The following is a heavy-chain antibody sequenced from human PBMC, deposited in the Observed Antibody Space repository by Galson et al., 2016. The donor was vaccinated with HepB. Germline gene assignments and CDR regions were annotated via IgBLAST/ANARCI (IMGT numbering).Heavy chain of an antibody. Sequence: PALVKPTQTLTLTCTFSGFSLRTSGEGVGWIRQPPGKALEWLALIYWDDDERYSPSLKSRLTITKDTSKNQVVLTMTNMDPVDTATYYCARRTYLVDAFDIWGQGTMVTVSS. CDR3: ARRTYLVDAFDI. CDR1: GFSLRTSGEG. J-gene: IGHJ3*02. D-gene: IGHD2-8*01. V-gene: IGHV2-5*02. CDR2: IYWDDDE.